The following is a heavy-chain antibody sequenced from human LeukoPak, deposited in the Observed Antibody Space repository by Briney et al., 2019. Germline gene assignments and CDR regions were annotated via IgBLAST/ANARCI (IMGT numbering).Heavy chain of an antibody. J-gene: IGHJ6*03. CDR1: GGSISSYY. CDR3: ARDGGYSYGYGYMDV. V-gene: IGHV4-59*01. CDR2: IYYSGST. Sequence: SETLSLTCTVSGGSISSYYWSWIRQPPGKGLEWIGYIYYSGSTNYNPSLKSRVTISVDTSKNQFSLKLGSVTAADTAVYYCARDGGYSYGYGYMDVWGKGTTVTVSS. D-gene: IGHD5-18*01.